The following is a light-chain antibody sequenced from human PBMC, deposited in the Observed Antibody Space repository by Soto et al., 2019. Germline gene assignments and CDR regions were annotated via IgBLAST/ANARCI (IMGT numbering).Light chain of an antibody. V-gene: IGKV1-5*01. Sequence: DIQMTQSPSTLSASVGDRVTITCRASQDIYNWLAWYQQKPGEAPKSLIYDASILQSGVPSRFSGSGSGTEFTLTITSLQPEDFATYYCQRYNSNSRTFGQGTRVDFK. CDR2: DAS. CDR1: QDIYNW. CDR3: QRYNSNSRT. J-gene: IGKJ1*01.